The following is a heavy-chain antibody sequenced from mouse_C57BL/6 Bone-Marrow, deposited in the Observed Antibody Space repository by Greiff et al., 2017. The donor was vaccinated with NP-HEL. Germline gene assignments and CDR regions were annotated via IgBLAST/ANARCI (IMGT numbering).Heavy chain of an antibody. CDR2: IPDGGSYT. D-gene: IGHD2-2*01. Sequence: SLGGLVKPGGSLKLSCAASGFTFSSYAMSWVRQTPEKRLEWVATIPDGGSYTYYPDNVKGRFTISRDNAKNNLYLQMSHLKSEDTAMYYCAREGLPFDYWGQGTTLTVSS. J-gene: IGHJ2*01. V-gene: IGHV5-4*01. CDR1: GFTFSSYA. CDR3: AREGLPFDY.